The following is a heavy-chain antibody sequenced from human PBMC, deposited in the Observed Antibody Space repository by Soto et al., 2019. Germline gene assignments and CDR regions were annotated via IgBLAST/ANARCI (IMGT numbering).Heavy chain of an antibody. CDR2: IYYSVST. D-gene: IGHD4-17*01. CDR1: GGSISSSSYY. V-gene: IGHV4-39*01. Sequence: SETLSLTCTVSGGSISSSSYYWGWIRQPPGKWLEWIGSIYYSVSTYYNQSLKSRVTISVDKYKNQFSLKLSSVTAADTAVYYCTRAPDYGDYVYWGQGTLVTVS. J-gene: IGHJ4*02. CDR3: TRAPDYGDYVY.